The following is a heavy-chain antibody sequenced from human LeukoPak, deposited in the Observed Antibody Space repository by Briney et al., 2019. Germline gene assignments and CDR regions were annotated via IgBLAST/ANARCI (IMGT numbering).Heavy chain of an antibody. CDR3: ARAHVGWGLAFDI. CDR1: GFTFSGYD. V-gene: IGHV3-13*01. Sequence: GGSLRLSCAASGFTFSGYDMHLVRQGPGKGLEWVAAISSGGDTYYPGSVKGRFTISRENAKNSFYLQMNRLRAGDTSIYYCARAHVGWGLAFDIWGQGTVVIVSS. D-gene: IGHD3-16*01. J-gene: IGHJ3*02. CDR2: ISSGGDT.